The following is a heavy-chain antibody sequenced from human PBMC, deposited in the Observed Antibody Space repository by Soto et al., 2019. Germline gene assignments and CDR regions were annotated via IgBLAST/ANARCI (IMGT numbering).Heavy chain of an antibody. CDR1: GFTFSTYP. J-gene: IGHJ6*02. CDR3: VEPPVITTAYYYYDMDV. V-gene: IGHV3-23*01. Sequence: EAQLLESGGGLVQPGGSLRLSCAASGFTFSTYPMSWVRQAPGKGLEWVSGISGSGISTYYTDSVKGRFTISRDNSKNKVFLQMISLRDEETAVYYCVEPPVITTAYYYYDMDVWGQGTTVTVSS. D-gene: IGHD4-4*01. CDR2: ISGSGIST.